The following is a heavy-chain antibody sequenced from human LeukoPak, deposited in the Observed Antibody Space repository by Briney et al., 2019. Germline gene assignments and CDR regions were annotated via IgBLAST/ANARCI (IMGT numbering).Heavy chain of an antibody. CDR1: GGSISSGSYY. Sequence: SETLSLTCTVSGGSISSGSYYWSWIRQPPGKGLEWIGYIYHSGSTYYNPSLKSRVTISVDRSKNQFSLKLSSVTAADTAVYYCARDVLRFLEWQDWGQGTLVTVSS. J-gene: IGHJ4*02. CDR2: IYHSGST. CDR3: ARDVLRFLEWQD. D-gene: IGHD3-3*01. V-gene: IGHV4-30-2*01.